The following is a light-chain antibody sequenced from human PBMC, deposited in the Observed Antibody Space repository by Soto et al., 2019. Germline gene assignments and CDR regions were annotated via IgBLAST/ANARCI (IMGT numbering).Light chain of an antibody. Sequence: QSVLAQAGSLYGSFGQSISISCSGPNTDLGVYGYVSWYQHQPGKAPKLLIYDVNNRPSGISDRFSGSKSGDTASLTISGLQAEEEADYFCFSKISGSVYGFGTGTKVTVL. CDR3: FSKISGSVYG. J-gene: IGLJ1*01. CDR2: DVN. CDR1: NTDLGVYGY. V-gene: IGLV2-14*01.